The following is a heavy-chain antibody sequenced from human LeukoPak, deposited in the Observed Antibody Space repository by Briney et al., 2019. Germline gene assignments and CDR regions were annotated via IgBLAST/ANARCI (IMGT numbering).Heavy chain of an antibody. CDR3: ARGPSGYHNT. V-gene: IGHV3-23*01. D-gene: IGHD5-12*01. CDR1: GFSFSSNS. Sequence: PGGSLRLSCAASGFSFSSNSMSWVRQAPGKGLEWVSSISGSGGSTYYADSVKGRFTISRDNSKNTLYLQMNSLRAEDTAVYYCARGPSGYHNTGGQGTLVTVSS. CDR2: ISGSGGST. J-gene: IGHJ4*02.